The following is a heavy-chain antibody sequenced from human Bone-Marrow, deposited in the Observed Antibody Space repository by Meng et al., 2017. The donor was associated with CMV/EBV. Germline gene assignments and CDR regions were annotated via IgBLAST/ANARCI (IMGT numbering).Heavy chain of an antibody. D-gene: IGHD2-2*01. CDR3: ARDSKYQLLLFDY. Sequence: EVQLVESGGGLVQPGVALRLSCAASGFTVSSNYMSWVRQVPGKGLEWVSVIYSGGSTYYADSVKGRFTISRDNSKNTLYLQMNSLRAEDTAVYYCARDSKYQLLLFDYWGQGTLVTVSS. CDR2: IYSGGST. V-gene: IGHV3-66*01. CDR1: GFTVSSNY. J-gene: IGHJ4*02.